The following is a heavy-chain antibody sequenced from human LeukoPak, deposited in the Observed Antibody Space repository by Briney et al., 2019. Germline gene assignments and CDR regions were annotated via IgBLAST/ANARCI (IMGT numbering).Heavy chain of an antibody. D-gene: IGHD5-12*01. CDR1: VGSNSSGSYY. V-gene: IGHV4-61*02. CDR3: ARDLWGPSGYDPALYYYYYMDV. J-gene: IGHJ6*03. CDR2: IYTSGST. Sequence: PSQTLSLICTVSVGSNSSGSYYWSWIRQPAGKGLEWIGRIYTSGSTNYNPCFKSRVTISVDTSKNQSSLKLSSVTAADTAVYYCARDLWGPSGYDPALYYYYYMDVWGKGTTVTVSS.